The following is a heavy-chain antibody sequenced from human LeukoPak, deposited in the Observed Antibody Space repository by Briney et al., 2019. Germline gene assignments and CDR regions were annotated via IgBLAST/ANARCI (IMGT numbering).Heavy chain of an antibody. V-gene: IGHV3-7*01. CDR1: GFTFSSYW. CDR2: IKQDGSEK. Sequence: GGSLRLSCAASGFTFSSYWMSWVRQAPGKGLEWVANIKQDGSEKYYVDSVKGRFTISRDNAKNSLYLQMNSLRAEDTAVYYCARETELLWFGELANWFDPWGQGTLVAVSS. J-gene: IGHJ5*02. CDR3: ARETELLWFGELANWFDP. D-gene: IGHD3-10*01.